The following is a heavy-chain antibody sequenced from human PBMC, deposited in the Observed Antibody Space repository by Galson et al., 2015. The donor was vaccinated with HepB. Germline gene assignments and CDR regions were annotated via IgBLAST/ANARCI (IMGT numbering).Heavy chain of an antibody. D-gene: IGHD2-2*01. CDR1: GYPFTSYY. CDR3: ARYSSTMAFDY. J-gene: IGHJ4*02. Sequence: SVKVSCKASGYPFTSYYMFWVRQAPGQGLEWMGLINPSGDSATYSQKFQGTVTMIRDTSTSTVYMELSSLRSEDTAVYYCARYSSTMAFDYWGQGTLVTVSS. V-gene: IGHV1-46*01. CDR2: INPSGDSA.